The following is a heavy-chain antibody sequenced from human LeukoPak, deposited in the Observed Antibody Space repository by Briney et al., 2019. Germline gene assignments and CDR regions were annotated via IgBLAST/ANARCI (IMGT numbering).Heavy chain of an antibody. Sequence: PGGSLRLSCAASGFTFSSYWMHWVRQAPGKGLEWVARINSDGTDISYGDSVKGRFTISRDNAKNTLYLQMNSLRVEDTAVSYCARVGYYDSSNYYAYFQHWGQGTLVTVSS. J-gene: IGHJ1*01. CDR1: GFTFSSYW. CDR2: INSDGTDI. V-gene: IGHV3-74*01. CDR3: ARVGYYDSSNYYAYFQH. D-gene: IGHD3-22*01.